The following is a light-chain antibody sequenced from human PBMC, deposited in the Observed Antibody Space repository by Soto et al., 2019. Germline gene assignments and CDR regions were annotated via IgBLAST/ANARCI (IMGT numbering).Light chain of an antibody. CDR3: QQYNSYSPLT. CDR1: QSISSW. J-gene: IGKJ4*01. Sequence: DIQMTQSPSTLSASVGARVPITCRASQSISSWLAWYQQQPGKAPKLLIYDASSLESGVPSRFSGSGSGTEFTLTISSLQPDDFATYYCQQYNSYSPLTFGGGTKVDI. CDR2: DAS. V-gene: IGKV1-5*01.